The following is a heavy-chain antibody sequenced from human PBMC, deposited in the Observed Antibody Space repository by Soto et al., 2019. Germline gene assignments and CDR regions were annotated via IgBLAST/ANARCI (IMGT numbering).Heavy chain of an antibody. Sequence: ASVKVSCKASGYRSSDNGISWVRQAPGQGLEWMGWISADNGNGNYAQKFQGRVTMTTDTSTSTAYMEMRSLRSDDTAVYYCARDSSGSSAYSYWGQGTLVTVSS. D-gene: IGHD3-22*01. V-gene: IGHV1-18*04. CDR3: ARDSSGSSAYSY. CDR1: GYRSSDNG. CDR2: ISADNGNG. J-gene: IGHJ4*02.